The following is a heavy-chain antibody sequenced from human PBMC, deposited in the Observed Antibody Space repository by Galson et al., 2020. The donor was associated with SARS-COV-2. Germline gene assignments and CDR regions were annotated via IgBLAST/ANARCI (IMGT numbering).Heavy chain of an antibody. Sequence: SQTLSLTCTVSGGSISSYYWSWIRQPPGKGLEWIGYIHYSGSTNYNPSIKSRVTISIDTSKNQFSLRLSSVTAADTAVYYCASFRSYFRHYYGLDVWGQGTTVTVSS. V-gene: IGHV4-59*01. CDR2: IHYSGST. J-gene: IGHJ6*02. CDR3: ASFRSYFRHYYGLDV. D-gene: IGHD1-26*01. CDR1: GGSISSYY.